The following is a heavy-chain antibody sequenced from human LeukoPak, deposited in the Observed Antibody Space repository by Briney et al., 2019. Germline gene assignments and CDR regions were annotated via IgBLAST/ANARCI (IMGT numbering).Heavy chain of an antibody. Sequence: SVKVSCKASGGTFSSYASSWVRQGPGQVLECVGAIIPIFGTANYAQKFQGRVTITADESTSTAYMELSSLRSEDTAVYYCAREGKAAAGTGFDYWGQGTLVTVSS. CDR3: AREGKAAAGTGFDY. CDR2: IIPIFGTA. V-gene: IGHV1-69*13. CDR1: GGTFSSYA. J-gene: IGHJ4*02. D-gene: IGHD6-13*01.